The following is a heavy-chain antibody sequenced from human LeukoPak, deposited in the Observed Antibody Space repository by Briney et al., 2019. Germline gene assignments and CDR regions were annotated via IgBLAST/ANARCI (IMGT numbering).Heavy chain of an antibody. Sequence: GGSLRLSCAASGFRFSSYAMSWVRQAPGKGLEWVSAISGSGGSTYYADSAKGRFTISRDNSKNTLYLQMNSLRAEDTAVYYCSRASGVNWSDHYFDYWGQGTLVTVSS. CDR1: GFRFSSYA. J-gene: IGHJ4*02. D-gene: IGHD1-1*01. CDR2: ISGSGGST. V-gene: IGHV3-23*01. CDR3: SRASGVNWSDHYFDY.